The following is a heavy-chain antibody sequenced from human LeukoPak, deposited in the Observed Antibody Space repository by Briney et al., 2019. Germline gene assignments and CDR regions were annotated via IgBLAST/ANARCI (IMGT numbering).Heavy chain of an antibody. Sequence: GGSLRLSCAASGFTFISYWMSWVRQAPGKGLEWVANIKQDESEKYYVDSVKGRFTISRDNSKNTLYLQMNSLRAEDTAVYYCARGVGQLVPPTDYWGQGTLVTVSS. J-gene: IGHJ4*02. CDR1: GFTFISYW. CDR3: ARGVGQLVPPTDY. D-gene: IGHD6-13*01. V-gene: IGHV3-7*01. CDR2: IKQDESEK.